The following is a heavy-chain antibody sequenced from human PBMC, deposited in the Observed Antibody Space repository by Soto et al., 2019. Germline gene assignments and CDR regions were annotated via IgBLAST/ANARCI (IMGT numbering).Heavy chain of an antibody. CDR2: IIPISGTA. CDR3: ARSQGSSTSLEIYYYYYYGMDV. J-gene: IGHJ6*02. V-gene: IGHV1-69*01. CDR1: GGTFSSYA. D-gene: IGHD2-2*01. Sequence: QVQLVQSGAEVKKPGSSVKVSCKASGGTFSSYAISWVRQAPGQGLEWMGGIIPISGTANYAQKFQGRVTITADESTSTADMELRSLRSEDTAVYYCARSQGSSTSLEIYYYYYYGMDVWGQGTTVTVSS.